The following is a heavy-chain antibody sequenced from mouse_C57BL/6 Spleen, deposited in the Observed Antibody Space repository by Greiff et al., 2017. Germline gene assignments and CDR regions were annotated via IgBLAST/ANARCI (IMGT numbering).Heavy chain of an antibody. CDR2: INPNNGGT. D-gene: IGHD2-3*01. CDR3: ARLSDGYYLYYFDY. Sequence: EVQLQQSGPELVKPGASVKISCKASGYTFTDYYMNWVKQSHGKSLEWIGDINPNNGGTSYNQKFKGKATLTVDKSSSTAYMELRSLTSEDSEVYYCARLSDGYYLYYFDYWGQGTTLTVSS. J-gene: IGHJ2*01. CDR1: GYTFTDYY. V-gene: IGHV1-26*01.